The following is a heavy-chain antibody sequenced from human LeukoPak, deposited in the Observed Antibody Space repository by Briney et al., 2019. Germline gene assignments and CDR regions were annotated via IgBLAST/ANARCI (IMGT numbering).Heavy chain of an antibody. CDR1: GFTFSSYW. CDR3: ARGNGYSGYDWSPLDFDY. D-gene: IGHD5-12*01. J-gene: IGHJ4*02. V-gene: IGHV3-7*01. Sequence: PGGSLRLSXAASGFTFSSYWMSWVRQAPGKGLEWVANIKQDGSEKYYVDSVKGRFTISRDNAKNSLYLQMNSLRAEDTAVYYCARGNGYSGYDWSPLDFDYWGQRTLVTVSS. CDR2: IKQDGSEK.